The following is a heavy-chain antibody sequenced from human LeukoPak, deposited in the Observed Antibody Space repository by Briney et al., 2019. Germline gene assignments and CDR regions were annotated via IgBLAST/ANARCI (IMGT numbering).Heavy chain of an antibody. J-gene: IGHJ4*02. CDR3: AKDDRIQTRRYSYNY. Sequence: PSETLSLTCAVYGGSFSGYYWSWIRQPPGKGLEWIGEINHSGSTNYNPSLKSRVTISVDTSKNQFSLKLSSVTAADTAVYYCAKDDRIQTRRYSYNYWGQGTLVTVSS. CDR2: INHSGST. D-gene: IGHD5-18*01. V-gene: IGHV4-34*01. CDR1: GGSFSGYY.